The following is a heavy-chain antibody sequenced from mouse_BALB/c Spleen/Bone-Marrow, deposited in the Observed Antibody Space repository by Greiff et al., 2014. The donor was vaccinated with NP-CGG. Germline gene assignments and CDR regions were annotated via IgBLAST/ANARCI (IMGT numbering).Heavy chain of an antibody. CDR1: GFNIKDTF. V-gene: IGHV14-3*02. CDR2: IDPANGIT. D-gene: IGHD2-1*01. CDR3: ASSGNYEGGAMDY. J-gene: IGHJ4*01. Sequence: EVKLMESGAELVKPGASVKLSCTASGFNIKDTFMHWMKQRPEQGLEWNGRIDPANGITKYDPKFQSKATITTDTSSNTAYLQLSSLTSEDTAVYYCASSGNYEGGAMDYWGQGPSVTVSS.